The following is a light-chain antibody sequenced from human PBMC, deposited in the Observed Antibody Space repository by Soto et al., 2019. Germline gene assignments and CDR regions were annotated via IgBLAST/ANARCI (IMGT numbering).Light chain of an antibody. J-gene: IGLJ2*01. V-gene: IGLV4-69*01. CDR3: QTWGAGIRV. CDR1: SGHSTYA. Sequence: QAVVTQSPSASASLGASVKLTCTLSSGHSTYAIAWHQQQPEKGPRLLMKLNSDGSHAKGDDIPDRFSGSTSGAERYLTISSVQSDDEADYYCQTWGAGIRVFGGGTKLTVL. CDR2: LNSDGSH.